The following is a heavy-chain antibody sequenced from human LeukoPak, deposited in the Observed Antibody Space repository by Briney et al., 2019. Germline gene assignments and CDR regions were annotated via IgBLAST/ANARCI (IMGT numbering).Heavy chain of an antibody. CDR3: ARDLKITMVRGDPDY. J-gene: IGHJ4*02. D-gene: IGHD3-10*01. V-gene: IGHV3-74*01. CDR2: INSDGSST. Sequence: QAGGSLRLSCEASGFTFSTYGINWVRQAPGKGLVWVSRINSDGSSTSYADSVKGRFTISRDNAKNTLYLQMNSLRAEDTAVYYRARDLKITMVRGDPDYWGQGTLVTVSS. CDR1: GFTFSTYG.